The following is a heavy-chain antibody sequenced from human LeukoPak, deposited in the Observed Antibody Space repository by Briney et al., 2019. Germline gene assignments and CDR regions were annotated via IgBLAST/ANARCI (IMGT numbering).Heavy chain of an antibody. CDR2: MKRDGSEI. D-gene: IGHD6-6*01. CDR1: GFTFSTYW. CDR3: ARDIAARRFDY. V-gene: IGHV3-7*01. Sequence: GGSLRLSCSASGFTFSTYWMSWVRQAPGKGLEWVANMKRDGSEIYYVDSVRGRFTISRDNARNSLYLQMNSLRAEDTAVYYCARDIAARRFDYWGQGTLVTVSS. J-gene: IGHJ4*02.